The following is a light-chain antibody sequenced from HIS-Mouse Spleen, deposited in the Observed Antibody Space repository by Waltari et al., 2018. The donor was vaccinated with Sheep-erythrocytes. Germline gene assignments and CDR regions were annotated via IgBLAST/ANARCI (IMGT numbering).Light chain of an antibody. J-gene: IGLJ2*01. V-gene: IGLV2-14*01. Sequence: QSALTQPASVSWSPGQSITISCTGTSSDVGGYNYVSWYQQHLGKAPKLMIYEVSNRPSGVSNRFSGSKSGNTASLTISGLQAEDEADYYCSSYTSSSTQVFGGGTKLTVL. CDR2: EVS. CDR1: SSDVGGYNY. CDR3: SSYTSSSTQV.